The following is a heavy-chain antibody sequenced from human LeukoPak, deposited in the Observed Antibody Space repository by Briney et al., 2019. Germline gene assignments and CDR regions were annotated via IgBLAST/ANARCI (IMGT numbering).Heavy chain of an antibody. Sequence: PSETLSLTCAVYGGSFSGYYWSWIRQPPGKGLEWIGEINHSGSTYYNPSLKSRVTISVDRSKNQFSLKLSSVTAADTAVYYCARVTTVKAIDYWGQGTLVTVSS. CDR2: INHSGST. V-gene: IGHV4-34*01. J-gene: IGHJ4*02. CDR1: GGSFSGYY. D-gene: IGHD4-17*01. CDR3: ARVTTVKAIDY.